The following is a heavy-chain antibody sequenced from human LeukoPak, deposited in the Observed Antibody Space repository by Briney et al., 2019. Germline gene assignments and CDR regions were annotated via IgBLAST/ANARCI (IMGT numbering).Heavy chain of an antibody. CDR1: GYSFTSYW. V-gene: IGHV5-51*01. Sequence: GESLKISCKGSGYSFTSYWIGWVRQMPGKGLEWMGIIYPGDSDTRYSPSFQGRVTISADKSISTAYLQWSSLKASDTAMYYRARHSLVDTAMVEFDYRGQGTLVTVSS. CDR3: ARHSLVDTAMVEFDY. J-gene: IGHJ4*02. CDR2: IYPGDSDT. D-gene: IGHD5-18*01.